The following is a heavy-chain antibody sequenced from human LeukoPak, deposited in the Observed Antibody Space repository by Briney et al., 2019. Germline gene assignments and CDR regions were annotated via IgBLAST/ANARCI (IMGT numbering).Heavy chain of an antibody. J-gene: IGHJ4*02. Sequence: GGSLRLSCTASGFIFRTHAMSWVRQAPGKGLEWLSTITITDGGAYYIDSVKGRFTMSRDNSKNTLYLQMNSLRAEDTAVYYCTREAWRPYLDYWGQGILVTVSS. V-gene: IGHV3-23*01. D-gene: IGHD3-3*01. CDR1: GFIFRTHA. CDR3: TREAWRPYLDY. CDR2: ITITDGGA.